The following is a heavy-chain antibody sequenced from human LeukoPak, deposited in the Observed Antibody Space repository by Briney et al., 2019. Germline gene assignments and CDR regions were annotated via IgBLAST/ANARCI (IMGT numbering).Heavy chain of an antibody. J-gene: IGHJ3*02. CDR2: INPNSGGT. V-gene: IGHV1-2*02. Sequence: ASVKVSYKASGYTFTGYYMHWVRQAPGQGLEWMGWINPNSGGTNYAQKFQGRVTMTRDTSISTAYMELSRPRSDDTAVYYCALVVAAFDAFDIWGQGTMVTVSS. CDR3: ALVVAAFDAFDI. D-gene: IGHD2-15*01. CDR1: GYTFTGYY.